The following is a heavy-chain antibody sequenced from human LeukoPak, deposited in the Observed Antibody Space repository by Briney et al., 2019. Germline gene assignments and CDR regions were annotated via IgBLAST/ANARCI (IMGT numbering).Heavy chain of an antibody. CDR3: ARRVHMDV. CDR2: IYTSGIT. V-gene: IGHV4-4*09. Sequence: SETLSLTCNVSGNSMNKYQWSWIRQPPGKGLERIGNIYTSGITNYNPSLKSRVTISADTSKSQLSLKLRSVTAADTAVYYCARRVHMDVWGKGTTVTVSS. J-gene: IGHJ6*03. CDR1: GNSMNKYQ.